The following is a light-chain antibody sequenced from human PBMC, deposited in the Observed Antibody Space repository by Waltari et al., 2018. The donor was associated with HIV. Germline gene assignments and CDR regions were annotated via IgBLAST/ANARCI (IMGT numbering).Light chain of an antibody. CDR3: QQYFSSPFT. J-gene: IGKJ3*01. CDR2: WAS. CDR1: QSVFYSSNNRNY. Sequence: DIVMTQSPDSLAVSLGERATINCKSSQSVFYSSNNRNYLAWYQQKPGQPPKLRLYWASTRESGVPDRFSGSGSGTDFTLTISSLQAEDVAAYYCQQYFSSPFTFGPGTKVDIK. V-gene: IGKV4-1*01.